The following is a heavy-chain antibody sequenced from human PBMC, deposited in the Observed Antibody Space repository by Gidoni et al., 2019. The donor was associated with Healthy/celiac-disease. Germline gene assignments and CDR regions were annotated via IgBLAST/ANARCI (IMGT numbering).Heavy chain of an antibody. Sequence: QVQLQQWGAGLLKPSETLSLTCAVYGGSFSGYYWSWIRPPPGKGLAWIGEIKPSGSTNYNPSLKSRVTISVDTSKNQFSLKLSSVTAADTAVYYCARGGNSFIDYWGQGTLVTVSS. CDR3: ARGGNSFIDY. V-gene: IGHV4-34*01. D-gene: IGHD4-4*01. CDR2: IKPSGST. CDR1: GGSFSGYY. J-gene: IGHJ4*02.